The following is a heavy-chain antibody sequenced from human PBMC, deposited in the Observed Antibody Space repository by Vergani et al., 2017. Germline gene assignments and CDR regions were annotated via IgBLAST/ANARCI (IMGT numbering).Heavy chain of an antibody. CDR1: GYTFTSYD. V-gene: IGHV1-2*02. CDR3: ARDLSGWEELFDY. J-gene: IGHJ4*02. D-gene: IGHD1-26*01. Sequence: QVQLVQSGAEVKKPGASVKVSCKASGYTFTSYDINWVRQATGQGLEWMGWMNPNSGGTNYAQKCQGRVTMTRDTSISTAYMELSRLRSDDTAVYYCARDLSGWEELFDYWGQGTLVTVSS. CDR2: MNPNSGGT.